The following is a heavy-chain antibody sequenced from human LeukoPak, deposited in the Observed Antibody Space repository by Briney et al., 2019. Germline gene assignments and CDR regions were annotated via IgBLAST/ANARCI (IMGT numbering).Heavy chain of an antibody. J-gene: IGHJ5*02. CDR3: AGSTYDNWFDP. D-gene: IGHD2-8*01. CDR1: GGSISSSSYY. V-gene: IGHV4-39*01. Sequence: SETLSLTCTVSGGSISSSSYYCGWIRQPPGKGLEWIGSIYHSGSTYYNPSLKSRVTLSVETSKNQFSPKLSSVTAADTAVYYCAGSTYDNWFDPWGQGTLVTVSS. CDR2: IYHSGST.